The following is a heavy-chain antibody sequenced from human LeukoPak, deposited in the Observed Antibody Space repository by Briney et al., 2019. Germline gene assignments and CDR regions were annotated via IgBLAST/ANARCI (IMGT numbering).Heavy chain of an antibody. Sequence: GGSLRLSCASSGFTFSSYWMSWVRQAPGKGLEWVATIKQDGSEIHYVDSVKGRFFISRDNAKNSLYRQMGSLRAEDTAVYYCARDLGELLGLYYFDYWGQGTLVTVSS. CDR2: IKQDGSEI. J-gene: IGHJ4*02. D-gene: IGHD1-26*01. V-gene: IGHV3-7*01. CDR1: GFTFSSYW. CDR3: ARDLGELLGLYYFDY.